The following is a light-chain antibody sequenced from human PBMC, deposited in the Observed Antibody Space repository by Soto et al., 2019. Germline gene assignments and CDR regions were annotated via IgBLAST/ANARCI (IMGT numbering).Light chain of an antibody. V-gene: IGKV3-20*01. CDR1: QSVSSSY. CDR3: HQYYSSPLT. Sequence: EIVLTQSPGTLSLSPGERATLSCRASQSVSSSYLAWYQQKPGQAPRLLIYGASSRATGIPDRFSGSGSGTDFTLNISRLEPEDFAVYYGHQYYSSPLTCGGGTKVEIK. CDR2: GAS. J-gene: IGKJ4*01.